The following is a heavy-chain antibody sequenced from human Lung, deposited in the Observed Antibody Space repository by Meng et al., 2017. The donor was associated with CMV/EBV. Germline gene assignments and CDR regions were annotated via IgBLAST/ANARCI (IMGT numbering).Heavy chain of an antibody. V-gene: IGHV4-39*01. D-gene: IGHD1-14*01. CDR1: GGSICRILYY. J-gene: IGHJ4*02. CDR2: VVYSGTT. CDR3: ARHHHSPTFNY. Sequence: LRVQESGAGLLTPSEPLSRTCIVLGGSICRILYYWPWTRQPPGEGLEWIGSVVYSGTTYYTSSLKSRVSISVDTSKNQFSLKLSSVTAADTAVYYCARHHHSPTFNYWGQGTLVTVSS.